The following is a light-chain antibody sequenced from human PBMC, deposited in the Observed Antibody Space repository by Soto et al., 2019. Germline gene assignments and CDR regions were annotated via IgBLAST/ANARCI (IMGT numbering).Light chain of an antibody. V-gene: IGKV3-20*01. CDR1: QSVSSSY. Sequence: EIVLTQSPGTLSLSPGERATLSCRASQSVSSSYLAWYQQKAGQAPRLLIYGASSGATGIPDRFSGSGSGTDFTLAISRLEPEDFAVYYCQQSVTSLTFGGGTKVEIK. J-gene: IGKJ4*01. CDR2: GAS. CDR3: QQSVTSLT.